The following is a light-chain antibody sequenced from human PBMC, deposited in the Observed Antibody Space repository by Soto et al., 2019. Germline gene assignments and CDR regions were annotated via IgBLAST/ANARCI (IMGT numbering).Light chain of an antibody. J-gene: IGLJ3*02. V-gene: IGLV1-40*01. CDR1: RSNIGAGYD. Sequence: QSVLTQPPSASGAPGQRVTISCTGRRSNIGAGYDVHWYQQLPGTAPKLLIYGNSNRPSGVPDRFSGSKSGTSASLAITGLEAEDEADYYCQSYDSSLSGWVFGGGTKLTVL. CDR2: GNS. CDR3: QSYDSSLSGWV.